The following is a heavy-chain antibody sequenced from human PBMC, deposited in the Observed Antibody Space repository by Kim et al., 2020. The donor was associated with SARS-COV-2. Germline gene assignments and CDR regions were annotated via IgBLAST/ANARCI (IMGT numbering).Heavy chain of an antibody. V-gene: IGHV1-69*06. CDR1: GGTFSSYA. CDR2: IIPIFGTA. Sequence: SVKVSCKASGGTFSSYAISWVRQAPGQGLEWMGGIIPIFGTANYAQKFQGRVTITADKSTSTAYMELSSLRSEDTAVYYCARDLIAAAGTGAFDIWGQGTMVTVSS. J-gene: IGHJ3*02. CDR3: ARDLIAAAGTGAFDI. D-gene: IGHD6-13*01.